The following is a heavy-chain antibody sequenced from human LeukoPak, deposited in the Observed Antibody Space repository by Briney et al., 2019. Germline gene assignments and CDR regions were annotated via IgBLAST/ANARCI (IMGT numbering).Heavy chain of an antibody. CDR1: GFTFSSYA. V-gene: IGHV3-48*01. CDR3: ARDAPFGGSPPDAFDI. J-gene: IGHJ3*02. D-gene: IGHD1-26*01. Sequence: GGSLRLSCAASGFTFSSYAMSWVRQAPGKGLEWVSYISSSSTIYYADSVKGRFTISRDNAKNSLYPQMNSLRAEDTAVYYCARDAPFGGSPPDAFDIWGQGTMVTVSS. CDR2: ISSSSTI.